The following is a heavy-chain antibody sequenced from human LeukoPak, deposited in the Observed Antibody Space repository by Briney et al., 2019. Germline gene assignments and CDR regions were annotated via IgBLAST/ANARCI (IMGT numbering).Heavy chain of an antibody. CDR2: IYHSGST. CDR3: AGGSTNGPFDY. CDR1: GGSISSRNW. Sequence: GTLSLTCAVSGGSISSRNWWTWVRQPPGKGLEWIGDIYHSGSTNYNPSLKSRVTMSVDTSKNQFSLKLSSVTAADTAVYYCAGGSTNGPFDYWGQGTLVTVSS. V-gene: IGHV4-4*02. J-gene: IGHJ4*02. D-gene: IGHD2-8*01.